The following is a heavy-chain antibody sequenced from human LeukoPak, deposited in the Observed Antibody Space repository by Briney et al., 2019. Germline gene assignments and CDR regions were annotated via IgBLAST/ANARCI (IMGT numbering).Heavy chain of an antibody. CDR3: ARDTLNIAGNQR. Sequence: PGGSLRLSCAASGFTFSSYSMNWVRQAPGKGLEWVSSISSSSSYIYYADSVKGRFTISRDNAKNSLYLQMNSLRAEDTAVYYCARDTLNIAGNQRWGQGTLVTVSS. CDR1: GFTFSSYS. J-gene: IGHJ4*02. V-gene: IGHV3-21*01. CDR2: ISSSSSYI. D-gene: IGHD6-13*01.